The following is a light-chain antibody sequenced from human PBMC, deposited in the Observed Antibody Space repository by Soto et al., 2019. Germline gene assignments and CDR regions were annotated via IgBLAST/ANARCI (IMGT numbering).Light chain of an antibody. Sequence: DIVLTQSPGTLSLSPGERATLSCRASQSVRSSYLAWYQQKPGQAHRLLIYGASSRSTGIPDRFSGTGSGTESTLPISSLEPADFAVYYCQQYGGSPYTFGQGTKLEIK. J-gene: IGKJ2*01. CDR2: GAS. CDR3: QQYGGSPYT. V-gene: IGKV3-20*01. CDR1: QSVRSSY.